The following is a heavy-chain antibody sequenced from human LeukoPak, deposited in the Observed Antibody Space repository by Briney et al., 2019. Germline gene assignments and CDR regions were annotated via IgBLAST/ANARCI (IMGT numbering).Heavy chain of an antibody. CDR2: ISSSSSYI. CDR1: GFTFSSYS. CDR3: ARGLGREMAYTAFDI. Sequence: GSLRLSCAASGFTFSSYSMNWVRQAPGKGLEWVSSISSSSSYIYYADSVKGRFTISRDDAKNSLYLQMNSLRAEDTAVYYCARGLGREMAYTAFDIWGQGTMVTVSS. J-gene: IGHJ3*02. D-gene: IGHD5-24*01. V-gene: IGHV3-21*01.